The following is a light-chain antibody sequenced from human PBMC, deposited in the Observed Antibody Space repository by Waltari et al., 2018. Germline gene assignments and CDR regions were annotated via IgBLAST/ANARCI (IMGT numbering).Light chain of an antibody. CDR3: AAWDDSLNGQVV. CDR1: QTVTSN. J-gene: IGKJ4*01. CDR2: GAS. Sequence: ETVLTQSPVTLSVSPGEVATLPCRASQTVTSNLAWYQHHPGQAPRLLIPGASTRAAGIPDRFSASGSGTEFTLTISNLQSEDEADYYCAAWDDSLNGQVVFVGGTK. V-gene: IGKV3-15*01.